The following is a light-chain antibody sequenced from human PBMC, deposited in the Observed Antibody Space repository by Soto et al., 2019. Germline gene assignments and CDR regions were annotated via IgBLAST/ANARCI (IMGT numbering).Light chain of an antibody. CDR3: QSYDSSLSGSV. CDR2: GNS. Sequence: QSVLTQPPSVSGAPGQRVTISCTGNSSNIGAGYDVHWYQQFPGTAPKLLIYGNSNRPSGVPDRFSGSKSGTSASLAITGLQAEDEADYYCQSYDSSLSGSVFGGGTKVTVL. CDR1: SSNIGAGYD. J-gene: IGLJ3*02. V-gene: IGLV1-40*01.